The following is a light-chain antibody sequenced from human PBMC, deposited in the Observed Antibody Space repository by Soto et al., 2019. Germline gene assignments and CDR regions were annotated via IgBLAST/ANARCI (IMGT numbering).Light chain of an antibody. CDR3: SSHAGSNHVV. V-gene: IGLV2-8*01. Sequence: QSALTQPPSASGSLGQSVTISCTGTSSDVGGYNYVSWYQQHPGKAPKFMIYEVSKRPSGVPDRFSGSKSGNTASLTVSGLQAEEEADYYCSSHAGSNHVVFGGGTQVTVL. CDR1: SSDVGGYNY. J-gene: IGLJ2*01. CDR2: EVS.